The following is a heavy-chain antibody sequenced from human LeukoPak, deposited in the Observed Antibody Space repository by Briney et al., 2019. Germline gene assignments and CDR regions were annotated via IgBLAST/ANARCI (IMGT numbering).Heavy chain of an antibody. CDR1: GYSFSSYW. J-gene: IGHJ4*02. V-gene: IGHV5-51*01. CDR3: ARTYGYSLRDY. CDR2: IYPCDSDT. Sequence: DSLKISCKGSGYSFSSYWIGWVRQMPGKGLEWMGIIYPCDSDTRYSPSFQGQVTISADKSISTAYLQWSSLKASDTAIYYCARTYGYSLRDYWGQGTLVTESS. D-gene: IGHD4-17*01.